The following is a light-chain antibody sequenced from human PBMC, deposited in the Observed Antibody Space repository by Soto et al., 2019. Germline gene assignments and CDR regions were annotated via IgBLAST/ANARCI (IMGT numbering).Light chain of an antibody. V-gene: IGKV1-5*03. CDR3: QQFNTYPYT. Sequence: DIQMTQSPFTLAASVGDRVTITCRASQSVSSWLSWYQQKPGKAPKLLIYKASNLESGVPSRFRASGSGTEFSLTSTSLQPDDFADYYCQQFNTYPYTFGQGTKLEIK. J-gene: IGKJ2*01. CDR1: QSVSSW. CDR2: KAS.